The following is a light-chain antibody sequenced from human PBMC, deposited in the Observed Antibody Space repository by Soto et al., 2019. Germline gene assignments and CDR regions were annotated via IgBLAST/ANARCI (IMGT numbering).Light chain of an antibody. CDR2: EVS. J-gene: IGLJ3*02. CDR1: SSDVGGYNY. CDR3: SSYTGTSSGV. V-gene: IGLV2-14*01. Sequence: QSVLTQPASVSGSPGQSITISCTGTSSDVGGYNYVSWYQQHPGKAPKLLIYEVSNRPSGLSNRFSGSKSGNTASLTISGLQAEDEADYYCSSYTGTSSGVFGGGTKVTVL.